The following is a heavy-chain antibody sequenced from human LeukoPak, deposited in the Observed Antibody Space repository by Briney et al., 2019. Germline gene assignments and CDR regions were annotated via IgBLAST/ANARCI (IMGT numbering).Heavy chain of an antibody. CDR2: INHSGST. Sequence: SETLSLTCAVYGGSFSGYYWSWIRQPPGKGLEWIGEINHSGSTNYNPSLKSRVTISVDTSKNQFSLKLSSVTAADTAVYYCARDHVDTAMQREDYYYYYGMDVWGQGTTVTVSS. CDR1: GGSFSGYY. CDR3: ARDHVDTAMQREDYYYYYGMDV. V-gene: IGHV4-34*01. J-gene: IGHJ6*02. D-gene: IGHD5-18*01.